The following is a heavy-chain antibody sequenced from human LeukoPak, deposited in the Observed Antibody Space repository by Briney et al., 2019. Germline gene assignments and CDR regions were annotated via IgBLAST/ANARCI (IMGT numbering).Heavy chain of an antibody. J-gene: IGHJ4*02. D-gene: IGHD4-17*01. V-gene: IGHV3-23*01. Sequence: GGSLRLSCAASGFPFSTHAMSWVRQAPGKGLEWVSSIRGSDGSTYYADSVKGRFAISRDNSKNTLYLQMNSLRAEDTAVYYCAKDVYGDYGGLDYWGQGTLVTVSS. CDR3: AKDVYGDYGGLDY. CDR2: IRGSDGST. CDR1: GFPFSTHA.